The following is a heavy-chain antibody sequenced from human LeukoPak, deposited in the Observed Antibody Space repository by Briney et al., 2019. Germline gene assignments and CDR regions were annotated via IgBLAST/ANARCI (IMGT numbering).Heavy chain of an antibody. D-gene: IGHD5-24*01. J-gene: IGHJ4*02. CDR3: ARDLEVAAFDY. V-gene: IGHV3-21*01. CDR2: ISSSSSYI. Sequence: PGGSLRLSCEVSGLIFSVYGMHWVRQAPGKGLEWVSSISSSSSYIYYADSVKGRFTISRDNAKNSLYLQMNSLRAEDTAVYYCARDLEVAAFDYWGQGTLVTVSS. CDR1: GLIFSVYG.